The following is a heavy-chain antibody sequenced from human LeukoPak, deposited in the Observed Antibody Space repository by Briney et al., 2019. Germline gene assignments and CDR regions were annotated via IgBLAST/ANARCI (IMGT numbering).Heavy chain of an antibody. J-gene: IGHJ2*01. D-gene: IGHD3-22*01. V-gene: IGHV4-34*01. CDR1: GGSFSGYY. CDR2: IYHSGST. Sequence: SETLSLTCAVYGGSFSGYYWSWIRQPPGKGLEWIGSIYHSGSTYYNPSLKSRVTISVDTSKNQFSLKLSSVTAADTAVYYCARGYDGSGYYYRNWYFDLWGRGTLVTVSS. CDR3: ARGYDGSGYYYRNWYFDL.